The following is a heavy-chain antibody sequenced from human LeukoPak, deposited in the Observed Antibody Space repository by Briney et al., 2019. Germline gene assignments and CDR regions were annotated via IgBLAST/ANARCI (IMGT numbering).Heavy chain of an antibody. CDR1: GFTFSSYG. CDR2: ISYDGSNK. J-gene: IGHJ4*02. D-gene: IGHD6-6*01. CDR3: AKDLWESIAAYFDY. Sequence: GRSLRLSCAASGFTFSSYGMPWVRQAPGKGLEWVAVISYDGSNKYYADSVKGRFTISRDNSKNTLYLQMNSLRAEDTAVYYCAKDLWESIAAYFDYWGQGTLVTVSS. V-gene: IGHV3-30*18.